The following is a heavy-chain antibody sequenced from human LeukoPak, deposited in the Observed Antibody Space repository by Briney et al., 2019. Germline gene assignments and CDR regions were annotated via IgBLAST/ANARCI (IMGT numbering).Heavy chain of an antibody. CDR2: ISSNGGST. V-gene: IGHV3-64*01. CDR1: GFTFSSYA. D-gene: IGHD4-17*01. J-gene: IGHJ4*02. Sequence: TGGSLRLSCAASGFTFSSYATHWVRQAPGKGLEYVSAISSNGGSTYYANSVKGRFTISRDNSKNTLYLQMNSLRAEDTAVYYCARCGDLSFDYWGQGTLVTVSS. CDR3: ARCGDLSFDY.